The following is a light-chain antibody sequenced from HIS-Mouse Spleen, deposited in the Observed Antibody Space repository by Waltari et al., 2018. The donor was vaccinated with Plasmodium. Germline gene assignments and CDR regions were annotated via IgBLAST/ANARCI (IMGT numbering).Light chain of an antibody. Sequence: IQMTQSPSSLSASVGDRVTITCRASQSISSYLNWYQQKPGKAPKLLIYAASSLQSGVPSRFSGSGSGTDFTLTISSLQPEYFATYYCQQSYSTWTFGKGTKVEIK. J-gene: IGKJ1*01. V-gene: IGKV1-39*01. CDR3: QQSYSTWT. CDR1: QSISSY. CDR2: AAS.